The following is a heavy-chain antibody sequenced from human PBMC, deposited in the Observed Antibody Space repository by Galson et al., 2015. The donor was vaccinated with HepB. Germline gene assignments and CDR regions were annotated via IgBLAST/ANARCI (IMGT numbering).Heavy chain of an antibody. V-gene: IGHV1-2*02. Sequence: SVKVSCKASGYTFTGHYMHWVRQAPGQGLEWMGWINPNNGGTDYAQKFQGRVTMTGDTSISTAYMELSRLRSDDTAVYYCARVGVGDSYYFDYWGQGTLVTVSS. CDR1: GYTFTGHY. D-gene: IGHD1-26*01. CDR3: ARVGVGDSYYFDY. CDR2: INPNNGGT. J-gene: IGHJ4*02.